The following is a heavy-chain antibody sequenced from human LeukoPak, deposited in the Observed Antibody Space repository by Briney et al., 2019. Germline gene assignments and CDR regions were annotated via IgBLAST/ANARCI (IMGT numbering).Heavy chain of an antibody. J-gene: IGHJ3*02. V-gene: IGHV3-23*01. CDR3: ANLCDRIAAVYRAYDAFDI. CDR2: ISGSGGST. CDR1: GFTFSSYA. Sequence: GGSLRLSCAVSGFTFSSYAMSWVRQAPGKGLEWVSAISGSGGSTYYADSVKGRFTISRDNSKNTLYLQMNSLRAEDTAVYYCANLCDRIAAVYRAYDAFDIWGQGTMVTVSS. D-gene: IGHD6-13*01.